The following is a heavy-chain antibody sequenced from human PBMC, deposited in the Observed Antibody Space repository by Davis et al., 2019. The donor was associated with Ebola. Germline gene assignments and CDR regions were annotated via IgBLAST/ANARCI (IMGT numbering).Heavy chain of an antibody. Sequence: MPGGSLRLSCTVSGGSISSYYWSWIRQPPGKGLEWIGYIYYSGSTDYNPSLKSRVTISLDTSKNQFSLKLNSVTAADTAMYYCARSGYTGYDPRINFDFWGQGTLVTISS. J-gene: IGHJ4*02. V-gene: IGHV4-59*08. CDR1: GGSISSYY. D-gene: IGHD5-12*01. CDR3: ARSGYTGYDPRINFDF. CDR2: IYYSGST.